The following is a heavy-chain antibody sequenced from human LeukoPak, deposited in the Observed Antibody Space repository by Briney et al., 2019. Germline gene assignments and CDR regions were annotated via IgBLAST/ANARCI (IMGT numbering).Heavy chain of an antibody. V-gene: IGHV3-23*01. CDR1: GFTFSSYA. CDR3: ARAFYQLESYYYYGMDV. D-gene: IGHD3-3*01. J-gene: IGHJ6*02. Sequence: GGSLRLSCAASGFTFSSYAMSWVRQAPGKGLEWVSAISGSGGSTYYADSVKGRFTISRDNSKNTLYLQMNSLRAEDTAVYYCARAFYQLESYYYYGMDVWGQGTTVTVSS. CDR2: ISGSGGST.